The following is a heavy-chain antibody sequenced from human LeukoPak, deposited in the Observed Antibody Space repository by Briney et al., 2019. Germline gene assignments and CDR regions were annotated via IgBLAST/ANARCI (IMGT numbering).Heavy chain of an antibody. CDR2: IYYSGST. CDR3: ASPNYDSSGYYHGLDAFDI. V-gene: IGHV4-39*01. CDR1: GGSISSSSYY. Sequence: LETLSLTCTVSGGSISSSSYYWGWIRQPPGKGLEWIGSIYYSGSTYYNPSLKSRVTISVDTSKNQFSLKLSSVTAADTAVYYCASPNYDSSGYYHGLDAFDIWGQGTMVTVSS. D-gene: IGHD3-22*01. J-gene: IGHJ3*02.